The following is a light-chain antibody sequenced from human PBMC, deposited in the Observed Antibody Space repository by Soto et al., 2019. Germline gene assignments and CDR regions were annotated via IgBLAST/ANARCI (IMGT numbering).Light chain of an antibody. CDR1: QNIDNY. Sequence: EIMLTQSPATLSLSPGERVTLSCRASQNIDNYLAWYQQKPGQAPRLLLYEASSRPPGIPSRFSGSGSGTDFTLTISSLEPDDFAVYYCQQRSSWPPTWTFGQGTKLEIK. CDR3: QQRSSWPPTWT. V-gene: IGKV3-11*01. CDR2: EAS. J-gene: IGKJ1*01.